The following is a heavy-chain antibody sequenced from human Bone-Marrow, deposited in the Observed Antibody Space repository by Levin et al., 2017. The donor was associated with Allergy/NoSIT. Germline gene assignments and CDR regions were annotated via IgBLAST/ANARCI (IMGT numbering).Heavy chain of an antibody. Sequence: GGSLRLSCKASGSSFTSYWIGWVRQMPGKGLEWLGIIYPADSESRYSPSFQGHVTMSADKSINTVYLQWSSLKASDTAIYYCARPLDTAMVDGGFDKWGQGTLVTVTS. D-gene: IGHD5-18*01. V-gene: IGHV5-51*01. CDR3: ARPLDTAMVDGGFDK. J-gene: IGHJ4*02. CDR2: IYPADSES. CDR1: GSSFTSYW.